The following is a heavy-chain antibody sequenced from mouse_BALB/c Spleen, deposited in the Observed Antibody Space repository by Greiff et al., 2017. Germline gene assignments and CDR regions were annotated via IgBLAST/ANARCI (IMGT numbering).Heavy chain of an antibody. CDR2: ISDGGSYT. CDR3: ARGRRFPYAMDY. D-gene: IGHD1-2*01. V-gene: IGHV5-4*02. CDR1: GFTFSDYY. J-gene: IGHJ4*01. Sequence: EVNLVESGGGLVKPGGSLKLSCAASGFTFSDYYMYWVRQTPEKRLEWVATISDGGSYTYYPDSVKGRCTISRDNAKNNLYLQMSSLKAEDTAMYYCARGRRFPYAMDYWGQGTSVTVSS.